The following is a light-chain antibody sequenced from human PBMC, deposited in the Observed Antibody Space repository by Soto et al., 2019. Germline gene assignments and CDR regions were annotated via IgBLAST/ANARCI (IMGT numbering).Light chain of an antibody. CDR3: QQYGSSLSIT. Sequence: EIVFTQSPCTLSLSPGERVTLSCRASHSVSSSYLAWYQQKPGQAPRLLIYGASSRATGIPDRFSGSGSGTDFTLTISRLEPEDFAVYYCQQYGSSLSITFGQGTRLEIK. J-gene: IGKJ5*01. CDR2: GAS. CDR1: HSVSSSY. V-gene: IGKV3-20*01.